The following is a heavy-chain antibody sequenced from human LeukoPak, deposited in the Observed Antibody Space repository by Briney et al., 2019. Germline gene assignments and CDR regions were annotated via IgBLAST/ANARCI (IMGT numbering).Heavy chain of an antibody. D-gene: IGHD3-22*01. Sequence: GESLKISCKGSGYSFTSYWIGWVRQMPGKGLEWMGIIYPGDSDTRYSPSFQGQVTISADKSISTAYLRWSSLKASDTAMYYCARLPYYYDSSGYYYPPEIDYWGQGTLVTVSS. CDR3: ARLPYYYDSSGYYYPPEIDY. CDR2: IYPGDSDT. V-gene: IGHV5-51*01. J-gene: IGHJ4*02. CDR1: GYSFTSYW.